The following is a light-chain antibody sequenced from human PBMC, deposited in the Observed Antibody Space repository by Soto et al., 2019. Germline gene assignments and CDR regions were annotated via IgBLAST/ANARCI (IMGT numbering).Light chain of an antibody. V-gene: IGLV2-14*01. J-gene: IGLJ1*01. Sequence: QSVLTQPASVSGSPGQSITISCTGTSSDVGGYNYVSWYQQHPGKAPKLMIYEVSNRPSGVSNRFSGSKSGNTASLTISGLQAEDEADYFCSSYGSTSTRYFFGTGTKLTVL. CDR3: SSYGSTSTRYF. CDR2: EVS. CDR1: SSDVGGYNY.